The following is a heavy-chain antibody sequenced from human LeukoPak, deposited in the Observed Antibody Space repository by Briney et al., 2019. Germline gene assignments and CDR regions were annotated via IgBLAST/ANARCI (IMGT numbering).Heavy chain of an antibody. CDR3: ARDCSSTSCYIFDY. CDR1: GYTFTSYG. Sequence: GASAKVSCKASGYTFTSYGISWVRQAPGQGLEWMGWISAYNGNTNYAQKLQGRVTMTTDTSTSTAYMELRSLRSDDTAVYYCARDCSSTSCYIFDYWGQGTLVTVSS. J-gene: IGHJ4*02. V-gene: IGHV1-18*01. D-gene: IGHD2-2*02. CDR2: ISAYNGNT.